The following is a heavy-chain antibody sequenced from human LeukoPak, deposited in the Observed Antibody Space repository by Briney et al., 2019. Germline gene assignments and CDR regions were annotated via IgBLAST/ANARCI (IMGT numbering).Heavy chain of an antibody. J-gene: IGHJ5*02. Sequence: SVKVSCKASGGTFSSYAISWVRQAPGQGLEWMGGIIPIFGTANYAQKFQGRVTITADESTGTAYMELSSLRSEDTAVYYCARDPKSFDWLRVHWFDPWGQGTLVTVSS. V-gene: IGHV1-69*01. CDR1: GGTFSSYA. CDR2: IIPIFGTA. D-gene: IGHD3-9*01. CDR3: ARDPKSFDWLRVHWFDP.